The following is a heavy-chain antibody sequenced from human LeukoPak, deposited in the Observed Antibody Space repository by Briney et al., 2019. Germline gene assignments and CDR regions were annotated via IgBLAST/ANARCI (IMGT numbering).Heavy chain of an antibody. Sequence: ASVKVSCKASVYTFTNHPTHWLRQAPGQALEWMVWINPNSGDTNYVQKFQGRVTMTREPSISTAYMELSGLRADDTAVYYCARERYTAYGNFDYWGQGTQVTVSS. V-gene: IGHV1-2*02. J-gene: IGHJ4*02. D-gene: IGHD5-12*01. CDR1: VYTFTNHP. CDR2: INPNSGDT. CDR3: ARERYTAYGNFDY.